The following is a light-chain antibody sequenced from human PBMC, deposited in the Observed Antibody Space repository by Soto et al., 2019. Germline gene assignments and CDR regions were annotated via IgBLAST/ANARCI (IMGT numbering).Light chain of an antibody. Sequence: QLVLTQSPSASASLGASVKLTCTLSSGHSSYAIAWHQQQPEKGPRYLMKLNSDGSHSKGDGIPDRFSGSSSGAERYLTISSLQSEDEADYSCQTWGTGTVVFGGGTKLTVL. CDR1: SGHSSYA. CDR2: LNSDGSH. J-gene: IGLJ2*01. CDR3: QTWGTGTVV. V-gene: IGLV4-69*01.